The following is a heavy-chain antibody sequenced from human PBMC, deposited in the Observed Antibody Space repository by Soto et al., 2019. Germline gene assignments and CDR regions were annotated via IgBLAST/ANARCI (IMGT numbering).Heavy chain of an antibody. CDR3: ARARAQDFWSGYYAVLGMDV. Sequence: SETLSLTCTVSGGSISSYYWSWIRQPPGKGLEWIGYIYYSGSTNYNPSLKSRVTISVDTSKNQFSLKLSSVTAADTAVYYCARARAQDFWSGYYAVLGMDVWGQGTTVTV. V-gene: IGHV4-59*01. CDR2: IYYSGST. D-gene: IGHD3-3*01. J-gene: IGHJ6*02. CDR1: GGSISSYY.